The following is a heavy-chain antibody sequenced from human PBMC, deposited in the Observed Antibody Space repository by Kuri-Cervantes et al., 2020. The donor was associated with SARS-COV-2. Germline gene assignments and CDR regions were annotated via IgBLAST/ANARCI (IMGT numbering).Heavy chain of an antibody. J-gene: IGHJ4*02. V-gene: IGHV3-21*04. CDR2: ISSSSSYI. CDR1: GFTFSSYS. D-gene: IGHD4-23*01. Sequence: GESLKISCAASGFTFSSYSMNWVRQAPGKGLEWVSSISSSSSYIYYADSVKGRFTISRDNAKNSLYLQMNSLRAEDTAVYYCAKDVVMTTVEESYWGQGTLVTVSS. CDR3: AKDVVMTTVEESY.